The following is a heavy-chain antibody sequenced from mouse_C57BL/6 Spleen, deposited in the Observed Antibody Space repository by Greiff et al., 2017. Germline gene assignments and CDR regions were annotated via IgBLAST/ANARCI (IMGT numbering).Heavy chain of an antibody. Sequence: QVQLQQPGAELVKPGASVKMSCKASGYTFTSYWITWVKQRPGQGLEWIGDIYPGSGSTNYNEKFKSKATLTVATSSSTAYMQLSSLTSEDSAVYYCARGATMVTYYAMDYWGQGTSVTVSS. D-gene: IGHD2-2*01. CDR3: ARGATMVTYYAMDY. CDR2: IYPGSGST. CDR1: GYTFTSYW. J-gene: IGHJ4*01. V-gene: IGHV1-55*01.